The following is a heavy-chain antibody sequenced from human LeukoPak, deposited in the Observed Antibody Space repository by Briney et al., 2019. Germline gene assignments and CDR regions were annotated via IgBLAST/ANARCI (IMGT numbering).Heavy chain of an antibody. J-gene: IGHJ6*03. CDR1: GFTFSSYS. V-gene: IGHV3-21*01. CDR2: ISSSSSYI. Sequence: PGGSLRLSCAASGFTFSSYSMNWVRQAPGKGLEWVSSISSSSSYIYYADSVKGRFTISRDNAKNSLYLQMNSLRAEDTAVYYCARDGLEMATTEAFYYYMDVWGKGTTVTVSS. D-gene: IGHD5-24*01. CDR3: ARDGLEMATTEAFYYYMDV.